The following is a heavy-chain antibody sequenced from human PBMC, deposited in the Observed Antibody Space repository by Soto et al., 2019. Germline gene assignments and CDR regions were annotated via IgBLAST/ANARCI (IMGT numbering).Heavy chain of an antibody. D-gene: IGHD3-3*01. CDR2: IIPISGTA. CDR1: GGTFSSFA. Sequence: GASVKVSCKASGGTFSSFAISWVRQAPGQGLEWMGGIIPISGTANYAQKFQGRVTITADESTSTVYMELSSLRSEDTAVYYCARDGGGDFWSVDYYYGMDVWGQGTTVTVSS. J-gene: IGHJ6*02. CDR3: ARDGGGDFWSVDYYYGMDV. V-gene: IGHV1-69*13.